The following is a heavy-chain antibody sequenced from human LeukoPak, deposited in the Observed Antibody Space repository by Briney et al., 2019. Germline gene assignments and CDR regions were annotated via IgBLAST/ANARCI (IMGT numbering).Heavy chain of an antibody. D-gene: IGHD2-21*01. Sequence: SETLSLTCAVYGGSFSGYYWSWIRQPPGKGLEWIGEINHSGSTSYNPSLKSRVTISIDTTKNQFSLKLRSVTAADTAVYYCGRDALVGHFSYYYMDVWGKGTTVTVSS. CDR1: GGSFSGYY. V-gene: IGHV4-34*01. CDR2: INHSGST. CDR3: GRDALVGHFSYYYMDV. J-gene: IGHJ6*03.